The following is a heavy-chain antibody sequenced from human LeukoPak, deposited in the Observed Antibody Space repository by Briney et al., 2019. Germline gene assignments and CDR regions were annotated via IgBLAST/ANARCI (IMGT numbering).Heavy chain of an antibody. Sequence: PSETLSLTCTVSGGSISSYYWSWIRQPPGKGLEWIGYIYYSGSTNYNPSLKSRVTISVDTSKNQFSLKLSSVTAADTAVYYCAGDRDMASFDYWGQGTLVTVSS. J-gene: IGHJ4*02. CDR3: AGDRDMASFDY. V-gene: IGHV4-59*01. CDR2: IYYSGST. D-gene: IGHD5-24*01. CDR1: GGSISSYY.